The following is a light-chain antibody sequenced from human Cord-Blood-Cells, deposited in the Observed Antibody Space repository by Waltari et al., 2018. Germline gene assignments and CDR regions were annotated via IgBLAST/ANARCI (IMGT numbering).Light chain of an antibody. J-gene: IGKJ1*01. V-gene: IGKV3-15*01. CDR1: QSVRSN. CDR2: GAS. CDR3: QQYNNWPRT. Sequence: EIVMTQSPATLSVSAAERATLSCRARQSVRSNLAWYQQKPGQAPRLLIYGASTRATCIPARVSGSGSGTEFTLTISSLQSEDFAVYYCQQYNNWPRTFGQGTKVEIK.